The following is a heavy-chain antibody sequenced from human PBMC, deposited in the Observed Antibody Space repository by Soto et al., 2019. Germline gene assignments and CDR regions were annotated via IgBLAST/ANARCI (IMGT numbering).Heavy chain of an antibody. CDR1: GGSISSYY. Sequence: SETLSLTCTVSGGSISSYYWSWIRQPAGKGLEWIGRIYTSGSTNYNPSLKSRVTMSVDTSKNQFSLKLSSVTAADTAVYYCARVSLHCSSTSCYKSAYYGMDVRGQGTTVTVSS. D-gene: IGHD2-2*02. V-gene: IGHV4-4*07. CDR3: ARVSLHCSSTSCYKSAYYGMDV. CDR2: IYTSGST. J-gene: IGHJ6*02.